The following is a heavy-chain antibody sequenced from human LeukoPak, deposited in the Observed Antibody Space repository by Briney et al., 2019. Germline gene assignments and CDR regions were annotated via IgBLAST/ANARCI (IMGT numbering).Heavy chain of an antibody. J-gene: IGHJ4*02. Sequence: GGSLRLSCAASGFTFNKDAMSWVRPAPGKGLEWVSAICDNGGDTKYTVSVKGRFTISRDNSRSALYLQMNTLRVEDTAIYYCGRDWKLDYWGQGTLVTVSS. V-gene: IGHV3-23*01. CDR2: ICDNGGDT. CDR3: GRDWKLDY. CDR1: GFTFNKDA. D-gene: IGHD1-1*01.